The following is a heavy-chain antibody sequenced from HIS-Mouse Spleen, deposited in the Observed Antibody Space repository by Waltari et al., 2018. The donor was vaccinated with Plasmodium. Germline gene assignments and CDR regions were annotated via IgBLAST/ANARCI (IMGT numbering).Heavy chain of an antibody. CDR1: GGSFSGYY. Sequence: QVQLQQWGAGLLKPSETLSLTCAVYGGSFSGYYWSWIRQPPGKGLEWIGEINHSGSTNYNPSLKSRVTISVDTSKNQCSLKLSFVTAADTAVYYCARGPGYSSGWYYFDYWGQGTLVTVSS. CDR2: INHSGST. V-gene: IGHV4-34*01. CDR3: ARGPGYSSGWYYFDY. J-gene: IGHJ4*02. D-gene: IGHD6-19*01.